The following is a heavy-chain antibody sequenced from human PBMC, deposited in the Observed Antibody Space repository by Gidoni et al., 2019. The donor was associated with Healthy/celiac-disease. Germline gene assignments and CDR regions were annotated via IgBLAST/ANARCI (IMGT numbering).Heavy chain of an antibody. CDR2: ISGSGGST. CDR3: AKDLGRSSWFFDY. CDR1: GCTFSSYA. J-gene: IGHJ4*02. Sequence: EVQLLESGGGLVQPGGSLRLSGAASGCTFSSYAKSWVRQAPGQGLEWVTVISGSGGSTYYADSVKGRFTISRDNSKNTLYLQMNSLRAEDTAVYYCAKDLGRSSWFFDYWGQGTLVTVSS. V-gene: IGHV3-23*01. D-gene: IGHD6-13*01.